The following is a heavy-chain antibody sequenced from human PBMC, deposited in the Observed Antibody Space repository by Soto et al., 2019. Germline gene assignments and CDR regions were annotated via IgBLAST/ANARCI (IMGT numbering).Heavy chain of an antibody. V-gene: IGHV4-34*01. J-gene: IGHJ6*02. CDR1: GGSFRGYS. D-gene: IGHD4-17*01. Sequence: QVQLQQWGAGLLKPSETLSLTCGVSGGSFRGYSWNWIRQSPEKGLEWIGEINYRGITSYNPSLSGRVTIPLDSSTNRIPLPLTSVTAPATAIYYSARAPMDDYGNYYGGIDVWGQGTTMTVS. CDR2: INYRGIT. CDR3: ARAPMDDYGNYYGGIDV.